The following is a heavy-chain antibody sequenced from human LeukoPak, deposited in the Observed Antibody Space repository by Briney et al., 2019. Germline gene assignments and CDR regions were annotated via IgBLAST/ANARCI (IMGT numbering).Heavy chain of an antibody. CDR3: ARRVSQYCTSTRCHGPFDY. CDR1: GGSISSSRYY. D-gene: IGHD2/OR15-2a*01. J-gene: IGHJ4*02. V-gene: IGHV4-39*01. Sequence: SETLSLTGSVPGGSISSSRYYWGWIRQPPGKGLEWIVNIYYSGSTYYNSSLKSRVTISVDTSKNQFSLKLSSVTAADTAVYYCARRVSQYCTSTRCHGPFDYWGQGTLVTVSS. CDR2: IYYSGST.